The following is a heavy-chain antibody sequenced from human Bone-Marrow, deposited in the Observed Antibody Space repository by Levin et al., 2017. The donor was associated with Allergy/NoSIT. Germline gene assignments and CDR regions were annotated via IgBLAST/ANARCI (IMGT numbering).Heavy chain of an antibody. J-gene: IGHJ3*02. CDR3: AKYISSQGSPYAFDI. D-gene: IGHD3-9*01. CDR1: GFIFSDYA. Sequence: GGSLRLSCAASGFIFSDYAMSWVRQAPGQGLRWVSSLTSNSANTYYATSVKGRFTISRDNSRNTLYLQMSSLGAEDTAVYYCAKYISSQGSPYAFDIWGQGTVVTVSS. V-gene: IGHV3-23*01. CDR2: LTSNSANT.